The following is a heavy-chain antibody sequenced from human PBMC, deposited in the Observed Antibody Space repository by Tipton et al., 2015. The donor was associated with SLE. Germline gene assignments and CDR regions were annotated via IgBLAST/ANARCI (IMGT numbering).Heavy chain of an antibody. V-gene: IGHV4-59*12. CDR2: IYYSGRT. CDR3: ARDPDSSAFDI. Sequence: TLSLTCTVSGGSISSYYWSWIRQPPGKGLEWIGYIYYSGRTNYNPSLKSRVTISVDTSKNQFSPKLSSVTAADTAVYYCARDPDSSAFDIWGQGTLVTVSS. CDR1: GGSISSYY. D-gene: IGHD2-15*01. J-gene: IGHJ3*02.